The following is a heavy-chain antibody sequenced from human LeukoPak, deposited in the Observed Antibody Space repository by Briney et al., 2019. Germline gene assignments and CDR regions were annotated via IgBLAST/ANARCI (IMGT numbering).Heavy chain of an antibody. V-gene: IGHV3-23*01. Sequence: GGSLRLSCAASGFTFSSYGMSWVRQAPGKGLEWVSAISGSGGSTYYADSVKGRFTISRDNAKNSLYLQMNSLRAEDTAVYYCARDMSEGYSSGWYLWGQGTLVTVSS. J-gene: IGHJ5*02. CDR1: GFTFSSYG. CDR3: ARDMSEGYSSGWYL. D-gene: IGHD6-19*01. CDR2: ISGSGGST.